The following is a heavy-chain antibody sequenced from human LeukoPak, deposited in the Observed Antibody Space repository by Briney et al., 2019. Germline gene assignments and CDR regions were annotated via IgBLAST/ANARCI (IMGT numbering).Heavy chain of an antibody. V-gene: IGHV3-23*01. CDR1: GFTFSSYA. Sequence: PGGSLRLSCAASGFTFSSYAMSWVRQAPGKGLEWVSAISGSGGSTYYADSVKGRFTISRDNSKNTLYLQMNSLRAEDTAVYYCAKDNGIVVVPAALYYFDYWGQGTLVTVSS. CDR2: ISGSGGST. D-gene: IGHD2-2*01. CDR3: AKDNGIVVVPAALYYFDY. J-gene: IGHJ4*02.